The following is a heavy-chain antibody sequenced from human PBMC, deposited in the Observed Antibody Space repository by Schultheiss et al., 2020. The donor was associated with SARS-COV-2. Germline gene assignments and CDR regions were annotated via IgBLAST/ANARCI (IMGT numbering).Heavy chain of an antibody. J-gene: IGHJ5*01. CDR1: GGSVSSGGYS. Sequence: SETLSLTCTVSGGSVSSGGYSWSWIRQPPGKGLEWIGYIYYSGSTYYNPSLKSRVTISVDTSKNQFSLKLNSMTAADTAVYYCARDLRAEVVTAFDSWGQGTLVTVSS. CDR3: ARDLRAEVVTAFDS. V-gene: IGHV4-30-2*03. D-gene: IGHD2-21*02. CDR2: IYYSGST.